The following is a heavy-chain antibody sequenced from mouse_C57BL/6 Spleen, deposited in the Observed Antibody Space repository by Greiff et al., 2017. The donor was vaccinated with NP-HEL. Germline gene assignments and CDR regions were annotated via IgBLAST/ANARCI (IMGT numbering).Heavy chain of an antibody. D-gene: IGHD1-1*01. CDR3: ATGTTVVEAFAY. CDR1: GYTFTSYT. J-gene: IGHJ3*01. V-gene: IGHV1-4*01. Sequence: QVHVKQSGAELARPGASVKMSCKASGYTFTSYTMHWVKQRPGQGLEWIGYINPSSGYTKYNQKFKDKATLTADKSSSTAYMQLSSLTSEDSAVYYCATGTTVVEAFAYWGQGTLVTVSA. CDR2: INPSSGYT.